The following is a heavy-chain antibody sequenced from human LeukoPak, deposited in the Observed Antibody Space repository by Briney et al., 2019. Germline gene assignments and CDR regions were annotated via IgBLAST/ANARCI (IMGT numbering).Heavy chain of an antibody. D-gene: IGHD2-2*01. CDR3: AKDRGIVVVPDGMDV. Sequence: PGGSLRLSCAASGFTFSSYGMHWVRQAPGKGLEWVAVISYDGSNKYYADSVKGRFTISRDNSKNTLYLQMNSLRAEDTAVYYCAKDRGIVVVPDGMDVWGQGTTVTVSS. J-gene: IGHJ6*02. CDR1: GFTFSSYG. CDR2: ISYDGSNK. V-gene: IGHV3-30*18.